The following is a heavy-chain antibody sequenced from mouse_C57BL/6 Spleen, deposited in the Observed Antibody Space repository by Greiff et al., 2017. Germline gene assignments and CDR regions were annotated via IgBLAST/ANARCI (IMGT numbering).Heavy chain of an antibody. Sequence: EVQLQESGPELVKPGDSVKISCKASGYSFTGYFMNWVMQSHGKSLEWIGRINPYNGDTFYNQKFKGKATLTVDKSSSTAHMELRSLTSEDSAVYYCATYDHDGAWFAYWGQGTLVTVSA. V-gene: IGHV1-20*01. CDR2: INPYNGDT. CDR1: GYSFTGYF. CDR3: ATYDHDGAWFAY. J-gene: IGHJ3*01. D-gene: IGHD2-4*01.